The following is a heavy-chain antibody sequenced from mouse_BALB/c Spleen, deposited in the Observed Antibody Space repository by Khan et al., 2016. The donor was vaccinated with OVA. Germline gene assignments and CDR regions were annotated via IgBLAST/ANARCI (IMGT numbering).Heavy chain of an antibody. D-gene: IGHD1-1*01. J-gene: IGHJ4*01. Sequence: QVQLQQSGPELVKPGASVRISCKASGYTFTSYYIHWVKQRPGQGLEWIGWIYPGNVNTKYNEKFTGKATLTADKSSSTVYMQLSSLTSEDSAVYFCTTHLYYALDYWGQGTSVTVSS. CDR2: IYPGNVNT. V-gene: IGHV1S56*01. CDR1: GYTFTSYY. CDR3: TTHLYYALDY.